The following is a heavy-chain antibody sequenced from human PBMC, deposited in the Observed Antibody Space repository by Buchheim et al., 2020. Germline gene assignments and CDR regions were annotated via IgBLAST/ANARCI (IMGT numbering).Heavy chain of an antibody. D-gene: IGHD5-12*01. Sequence: EVQLVESGGGLVKPGGSLRLSCAASGFTFSSFRMNWFRQAPGKGLEWVSSISSSSSSIYYADSVRGRFTISRATAKNSLYLQMNSLRAEDTAVYYCARGSIVATIGWFDPWGQGTL. J-gene: IGHJ5*02. CDR3: ARGSIVATIGWFDP. V-gene: IGHV3-21*01. CDR1: GFTFSSFR. CDR2: ISSSSSSI.